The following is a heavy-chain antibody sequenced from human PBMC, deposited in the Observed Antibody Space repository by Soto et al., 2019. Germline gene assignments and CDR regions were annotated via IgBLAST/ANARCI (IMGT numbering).Heavy chain of an antibody. CDR3: ARVVYSSGWYAVGVDY. V-gene: IGHV4-31*03. CDR1: GGSISSGGYY. Sequence: QVQLQESGPGLVKPSQTLSLTCTVSGGSISSGGYYWSWIRQHPGKGLEWIGYIYYSGSTYYNPSLKSRVTISVDTSKNQFALKLSSVTAADTAVYYCARVVYSSGWYAVGVDYWGQGTLVTVSS. D-gene: IGHD6-19*01. CDR2: IYYSGST. J-gene: IGHJ4*02.